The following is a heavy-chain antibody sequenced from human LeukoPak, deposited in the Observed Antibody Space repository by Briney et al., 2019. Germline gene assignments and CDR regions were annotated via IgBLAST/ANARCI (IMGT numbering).Heavy chain of an antibody. Sequence: PGGSLRLSCAASGFTVSNNYMSWVRQAPGKGLEWVSLIHRGGTTYYADSVKGRFTISRDNSKNTLYVQMNSVRAEDTAVYYCARVDGGQSIWGQGTLVTVSS. CDR1: GFTVSNNY. CDR2: IHRGGTT. J-gene: IGHJ4*02. V-gene: IGHV3-53*01. D-gene: IGHD6-6*01. CDR3: ARVDGGQSI.